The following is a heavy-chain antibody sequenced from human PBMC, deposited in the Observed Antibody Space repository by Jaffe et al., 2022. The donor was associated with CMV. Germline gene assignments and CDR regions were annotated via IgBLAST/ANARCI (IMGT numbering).Heavy chain of an antibody. D-gene: IGHD2-21*01. J-gene: IGHJ4*02. CDR1: GDSISRSNYY. V-gene: IGHV4-39*01. CDR2: VHYSGST. Sequence: QLQLQESGPGLVKPSETLSLTCTVSGDSISRSNYYWGWIRQPPGRGLEWIGSVHYSGSTHYNPSLESRVTISVDTSKYQFSLKLSSVTAADTAVYYCARHLPSVCGGTNCYPYYFDYWGQGSLVTVSS. CDR3: ARHLPSVCGGTNCYPYYFDY.